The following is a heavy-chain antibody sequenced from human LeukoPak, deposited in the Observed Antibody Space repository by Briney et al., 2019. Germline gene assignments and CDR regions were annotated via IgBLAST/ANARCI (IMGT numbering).Heavy chain of an antibody. Sequence: GRSLRLSCAASGFTFSSYGMHWVRQAPGKGLEWVAVISYDGSNKYYADSVKGRFTISRDNSKNTLYLQMNSLRAEDTAVYYCARTYDYGVGPPGDAFDNWGQGTLVTVPS. J-gene: IGHJ3*02. CDR2: ISYDGSNK. CDR3: ARTYDYGVGPPGDAFDN. CDR1: GFTFSSYG. D-gene: IGHD3-3*01. V-gene: IGHV3-30*03.